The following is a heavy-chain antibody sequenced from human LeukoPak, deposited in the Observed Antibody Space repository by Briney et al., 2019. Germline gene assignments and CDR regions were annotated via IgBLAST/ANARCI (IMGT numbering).Heavy chain of an antibody. V-gene: IGHV3-23*01. CDR2: FSATDGSE. D-gene: IGHD6-13*01. CDR1: GFTVSSYG. J-gene: IGHJ3*01. Sequence: GGSLRLFCAASGFTVSSYGMTWVRQAPGKGLEWVSAFSATDGSEQYAESVKGRFTISRDNSENSLYLQMDSLRDEDTAVYYCAKARIAAAGTGAFDGWGQGTMVTVSS. CDR3: AKARIAAAGTGAFDG.